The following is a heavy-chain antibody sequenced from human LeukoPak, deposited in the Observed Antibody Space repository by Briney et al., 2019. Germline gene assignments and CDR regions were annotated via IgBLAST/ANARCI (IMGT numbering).Heavy chain of an antibody. CDR3: ARARDGHINNWFDP. V-gene: IGHV4-59*01. J-gene: IGHJ5*02. CDR2: IYYSGST. D-gene: IGHD5-24*01. CDR1: GGSINSYY. Sequence: PSETLSLTCTVSGGSINSYYWIWIRQPPGKGREGIGYIYYSGSTNYNPSLKSRVTISVDTSKNQFSLKMSSVTAADTAVYYCARARDGHINNWFDPWGQGTLVIVSS.